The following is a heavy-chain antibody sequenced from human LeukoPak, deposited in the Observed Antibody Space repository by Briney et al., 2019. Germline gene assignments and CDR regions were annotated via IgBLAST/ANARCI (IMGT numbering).Heavy chain of an antibody. V-gene: IGHV3-15*01. CDR2: IKIKIAGGTT. CDR1: GLTSSDAW. J-gene: IGHJ4*02. CDR3: TTGGHYYGQ. D-gene: IGHD3-10*01. Sequence: GGSLRLSCAASGLTSSDAWMSWVRQAPGQGLEWAGRIKIKIAGGTTDFAAPVKGRFTISRDDSKNTLYLQMNNLKIEDTAVYYCTTGGHYYGQWGQGTLVTVSS.